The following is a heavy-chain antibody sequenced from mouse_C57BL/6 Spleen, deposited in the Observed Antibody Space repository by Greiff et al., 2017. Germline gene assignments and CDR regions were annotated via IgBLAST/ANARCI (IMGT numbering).Heavy chain of an antibody. CDR3: ARHEDSSGLYYYAMDY. Sequence: DVQLVESGGDLVKPGGSLKLSCAASGFTFSSYGMSWVRQTPDKRLEWVATISSGGSYTYYPDSVKGRFTISRDNAKNTLYLQMSSLKSEDTAMYYCARHEDSSGLYYYAMDYWGQGTSVTVSS. D-gene: IGHD3-2*02. CDR1: GFTFSSYG. V-gene: IGHV5-6*01. CDR2: ISSGGSYT. J-gene: IGHJ4*01.